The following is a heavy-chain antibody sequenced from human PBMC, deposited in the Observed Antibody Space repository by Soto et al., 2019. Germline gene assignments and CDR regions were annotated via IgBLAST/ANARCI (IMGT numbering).Heavy chain of an antibody. CDR2: ISASGGTT. CDR3: AKEGYPGSTFFY. Sequence: GGSLRLSCEASGFIFSNDDMNWVRQAPGKGLEWVSAISASGGTTYYADSVKGRFSISRDNSKNTLHLQMNSLRAEDTAVYYCAKEGYPGSTFFYWGQGILVTVSS. CDR1: GFIFSNDD. D-gene: IGHD2-15*01. V-gene: IGHV3-23*01. J-gene: IGHJ4*02.